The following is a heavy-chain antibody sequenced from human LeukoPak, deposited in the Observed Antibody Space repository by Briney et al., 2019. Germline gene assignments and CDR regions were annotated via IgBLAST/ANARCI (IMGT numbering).Heavy chain of an antibody. D-gene: IGHD2-2*02. V-gene: IGHV4-31*03. CDR2: IYYSGST. CDR1: GGSISSGAYS. J-gene: IGHJ3*02. Sequence: SETLSLTCTVSGGSISSGAYSWSWIRQHPGKGLEWIGYIYYSGSTYYNPSLKSRVTISVDTSKNQFSLKLSSVTAADTAVYYCARQDIVVLPVGIMDGAFDIWGQGTMVTVSS. CDR3: ARQDIVVLPVGIMDGAFDI.